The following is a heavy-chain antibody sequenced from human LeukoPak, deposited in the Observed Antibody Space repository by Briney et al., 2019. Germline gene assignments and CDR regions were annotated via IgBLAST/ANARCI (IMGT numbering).Heavy chain of an antibody. CDR3: AKDYGDYANCFDY. V-gene: IGHV3-23*01. D-gene: IGHD4-17*01. CDR2: ISGSGGST. CDR1: GFTFSSYA. Sequence: GGSLRLSCEASGFTFSSYAMSWVRQAPGKGLEWVSVISGSGGSTYYADSVKGRFTIPRDKSKNTLYLQMNSLRVEDTAVYYCAKDYGDYANCFDYWGQGTLVTVSS. J-gene: IGHJ4*02.